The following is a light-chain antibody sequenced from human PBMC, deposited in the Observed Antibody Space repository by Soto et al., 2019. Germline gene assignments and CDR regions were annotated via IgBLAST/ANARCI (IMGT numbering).Light chain of an antibody. J-gene: IGKJ1*01. CDR1: QSISSS. CDR2: AAS. Sequence: DIQMTQSPSSQSASVRDRVSITCRASQSISSSLNWYQQKPGKAPKLLIYAASSLQSGVPSRFSGSGSGTDFTLTISSLQPEDFATYYCQQSYSTPRTFGQGTKVEIK. CDR3: QQSYSTPRT. V-gene: IGKV1-39*01.